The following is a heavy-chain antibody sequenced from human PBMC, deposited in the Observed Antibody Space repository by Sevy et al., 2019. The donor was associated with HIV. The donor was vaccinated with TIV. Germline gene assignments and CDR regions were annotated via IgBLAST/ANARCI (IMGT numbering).Heavy chain of an antibody. D-gene: IGHD2-2*01. Sequence: GGSLRLSCAASGFTFSGYSMNWVRQAPGKGLEWVSSISSSSSYIYYADSVKGRFTISRDNAKNSLYLQMNSLRAEDTAVYYCARGSEVVPSGVYWGQGTLVTVSS. V-gene: IGHV3-21*01. J-gene: IGHJ4*02. CDR2: ISSSSSYI. CDR3: ARGSEVVPSGVY. CDR1: GFTFSGYS.